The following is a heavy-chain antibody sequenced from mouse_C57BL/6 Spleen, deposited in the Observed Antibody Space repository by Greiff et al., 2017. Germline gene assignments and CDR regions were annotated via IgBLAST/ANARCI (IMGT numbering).Heavy chain of an antibody. CDR2: IDPENGDT. CDR1: GFNIKDDY. CDR3: TLYYGSPYYYAMDY. V-gene: IGHV14-4*01. J-gene: IGHJ4*01. Sequence: EVKLVESGAELVRPGASVKLSCTASGFNIKDDYMHWVKQRPEQGLEWIGWIDPENGDTEYASKFQGKATITADTSSNTAYLQLSSLTSEDTAVYYCTLYYGSPYYYAMDYWGQGTSDTVSS. D-gene: IGHD1-1*01.